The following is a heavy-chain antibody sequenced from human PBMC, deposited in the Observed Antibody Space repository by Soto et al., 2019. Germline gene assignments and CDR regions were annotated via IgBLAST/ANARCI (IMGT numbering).Heavy chain of an antibody. V-gene: IGHV1-69*02. Sequence: QVQLVQSGAEVKKPGSSVKVSCKASGGTFSSYTISWVRQAPGQGLEWMGRIIPILGIANYAQKFQGRVTINADKPTSTAYMELSSLRSEDTAVYYCARLNTADTAMVNDYWGQGTLVTVSS. J-gene: IGHJ4*02. CDR2: IIPILGIA. D-gene: IGHD5-18*01. CDR1: GGTFSSYT. CDR3: ARLNTADTAMVNDY.